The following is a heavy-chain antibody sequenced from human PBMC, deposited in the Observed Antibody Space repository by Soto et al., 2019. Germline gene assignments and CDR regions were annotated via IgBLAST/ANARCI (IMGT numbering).Heavy chain of an antibody. Sequence: QVPLVQSGAEVRKPGSSVKVSCKASGGTFSSYTISWVRQAPGQGLEWMGRIIPILSTSHYAQNFQSRVTMSEDKSTSTASMELSSLRSEDTAVYYCARDHAYSGYDQAFDYWGKGTLVTVSS. CDR1: GGTFSSYT. J-gene: IGHJ4*02. CDR3: ARDHAYSGYDQAFDY. CDR2: IIPILSTS. D-gene: IGHD5-12*01. V-gene: IGHV1-69*08.